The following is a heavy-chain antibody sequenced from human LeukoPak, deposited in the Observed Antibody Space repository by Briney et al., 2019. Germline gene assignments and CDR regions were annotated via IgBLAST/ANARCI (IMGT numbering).Heavy chain of an antibody. J-gene: IGHJ4*02. Sequence: GGSLRLSCAASGFTFSNYAMHWVRQAPGKGLEWVAVVSYDGSNKYYADSVKGRFTISRDNSKNTLYLQMNSLRAEDTAVYYCARRKGGSAFDYWGQGTLVTVSS. CDR2: VSYDGSNK. D-gene: IGHD3-10*01. V-gene: IGHV3-30-3*01. CDR3: ARRKGGSAFDY. CDR1: GFTFSNYA.